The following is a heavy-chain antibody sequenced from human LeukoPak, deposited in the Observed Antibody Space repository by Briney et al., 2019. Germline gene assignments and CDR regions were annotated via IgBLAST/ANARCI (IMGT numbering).Heavy chain of an antibody. Sequence: GGSLRLSCAASGFIFRKYAMSWVRQAPGKALEWVSSITGSGDSTYYADSVKGRFTISRDNSKNTLYVEMNTLRAEDTAVYYCARWGDYDILTGYYVSDFWGQGTLVTVSS. D-gene: IGHD3-9*01. J-gene: IGHJ4*02. CDR3: ARWGDYDILTGYYVSDF. CDR2: ITGSGDST. V-gene: IGHV3-23*01. CDR1: GFIFRKYA.